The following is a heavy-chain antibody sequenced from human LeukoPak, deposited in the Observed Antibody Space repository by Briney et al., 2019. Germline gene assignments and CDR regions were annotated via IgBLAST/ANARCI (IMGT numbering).Heavy chain of an antibody. J-gene: IGHJ3*02. V-gene: IGHV4-4*07. CDR3: ARVLLGTGTRFDPDAFDI. CDR1: GGSISSYY. Sequence: SETLSLTCTVSGGSISSYYWSWIRHPAAKGLEGIGRIYTSGSTNYNPSLKSRVTMSVDTSKNQFSLKLSSVTAADTAVYYCARVLLGTGTRFDPDAFDIWGEGTMVTVSS. D-gene: IGHD1-1*01. CDR2: IYTSGST.